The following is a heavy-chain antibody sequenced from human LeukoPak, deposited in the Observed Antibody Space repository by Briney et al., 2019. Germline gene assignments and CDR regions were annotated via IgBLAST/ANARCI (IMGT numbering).Heavy chain of an antibody. V-gene: IGHV3-21*06. CDR3: ASDYRYSSGCHDF. J-gene: IGHJ4*02. CDR2: ISSSSSYI. D-gene: IGHD6-19*01. Sequence: GGSLRLSCAASGFTFSNYNMNWVRQAPGKGLEWVSSISSSSSYIYYADSVKGRFTISRENAKNSLYLQMNSLRAEDTAVYYCASDYRYSSGCHDFWGQGTLVTVSS. CDR1: GFTFSNYN.